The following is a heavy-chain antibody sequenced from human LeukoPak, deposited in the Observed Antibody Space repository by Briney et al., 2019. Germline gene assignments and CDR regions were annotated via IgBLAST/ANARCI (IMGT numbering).Heavy chain of an antibody. V-gene: IGHV3-49*04. CDR2: IRSKAYGVTT. CDR3: SRADYYGSGSPISLDV. CDR1: GFTFSDYY. Sequence: GGSLRLSCAASGFTFSDYYMSWARQAPGKGLEWVGFIRSKAYGVTTEHAASVKGRFTISRDDSKSIAYLQMNSLKTEDTAVYYCSRADYYGSGSPISLDVWGKGTTVTVSS. J-gene: IGHJ6*04. D-gene: IGHD3-10*01.